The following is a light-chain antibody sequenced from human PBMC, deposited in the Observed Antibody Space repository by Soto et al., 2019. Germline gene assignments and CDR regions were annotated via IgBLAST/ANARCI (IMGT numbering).Light chain of an antibody. Sequence: DIQMTQSPSSLSASVGDRVTITCRASQSISVYLNWYQQKPGKAPKLLIYAASSLQSGVPSRFSGSGSGTDFTLTISSLQPEDFATYYCQQSYSTLSTFGQGTNLEIK. CDR3: QQSYSTLST. CDR2: AAS. J-gene: IGKJ2*01. V-gene: IGKV1-39*01. CDR1: QSISVY.